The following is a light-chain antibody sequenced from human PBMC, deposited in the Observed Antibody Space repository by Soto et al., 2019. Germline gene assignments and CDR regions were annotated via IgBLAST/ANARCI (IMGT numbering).Light chain of an antibody. CDR2: STN. CDR3: VLYMGSRLWV. J-gene: IGLJ3*02. Sequence: QTVVTQEPSFSVSPGRTVTLTCGLRSGSVSTSYYPSWYQQTPGQAPRTLIYSTNTRSSGVPDRFSGSILGNKAALTITGAKADDESEYYCVLYMGSRLWVFGGGTKLTVL. V-gene: IGLV8-61*01. CDR1: SGSVSTSYY.